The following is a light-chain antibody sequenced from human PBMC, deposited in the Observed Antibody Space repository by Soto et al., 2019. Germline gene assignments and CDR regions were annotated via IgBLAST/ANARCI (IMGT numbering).Light chain of an antibody. J-gene: IGKJ4*01. Sequence: DIQMTQSPSPLSASVGDRVTVTCRASQSISRYLNWYQQKPGNAPKLLIYAASNLQSGVPSRFSGSGSGTDFTLTISSLHPEDFATYVCQQSHTPPLTCGGGTKVEIK. CDR2: AAS. CDR1: QSISRY. V-gene: IGKV1-39*01. CDR3: QQSHTPPLT.